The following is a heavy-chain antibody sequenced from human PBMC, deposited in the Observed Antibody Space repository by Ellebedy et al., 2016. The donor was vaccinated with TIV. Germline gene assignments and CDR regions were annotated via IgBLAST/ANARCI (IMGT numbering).Heavy chain of an antibody. CDR2: MNPDSGNT. J-gene: IGHJ4*02. D-gene: IGHD2-15*01. CDR3: ARGIRMPSDY. Sequence: ASVKVSCKASGYTFTSYDINWVRQATGQGLEWMGWMNPDSGNTAYAQKFQGRVSMTRNTSISTAYLELSNLRSDDTAVYYCARGIRMPSDYWGQGTLVTVSS. V-gene: IGHV1-8*01. CDR1: GYTFTSYD.